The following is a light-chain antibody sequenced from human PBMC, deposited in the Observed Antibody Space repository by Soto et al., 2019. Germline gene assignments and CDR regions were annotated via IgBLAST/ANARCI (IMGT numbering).Light chain of an antibody. V-gene: IGKV3-15*01. Sequence: EIVMTQSPATLSVSPGERVTLSCRASQSLSSNLAWYQQKPGQAPRLLIYGASTRATGIPARFSGSGSGTEFTLTISNLQSEDFAIYYCQQYSNWLLTFGQGTKVEIK. CDR2: GAS. J-gene: IGKJ1*01. CDR3: QQYSNWLLT. CDR1: QSLSSN.